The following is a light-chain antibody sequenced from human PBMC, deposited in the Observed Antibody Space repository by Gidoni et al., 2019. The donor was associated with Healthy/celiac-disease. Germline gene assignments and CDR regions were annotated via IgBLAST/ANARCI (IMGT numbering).Light chain of an antibody. J-gene: IGKJ2*01. CDR1: QSVSSSY. CDR2: GAS. CDR3: QQYGSSPPYT. Sequence: DIVLTQSPGTLSLSPGERATLSCRASQSVSSSYLAWYQQKPGQAPRLLIYGASSRATGIPDRFSGSGCGTDFTLTISRLGPEDFAVYYCQQYGSSPPYTFGQXTKLEIK. V-gene: IGKV3-20*01.